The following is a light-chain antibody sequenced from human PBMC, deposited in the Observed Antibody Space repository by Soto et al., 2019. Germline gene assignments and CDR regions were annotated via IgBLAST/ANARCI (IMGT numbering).Light chain of an antibody. V-gene: IGLV1-40*01. CDR2: GNS. Sequence: QAVVTQPPAVSGAPGQRVTISCTVSSSNIGAGYDVHWYQQLPGTAPKLLVYGNSNRPSGVPDRFSGSKSGTSASLAITGLRAEDEADYYCQSYDSSLSGWVFGGGTKVTVL. CDR3: QSYDSSLSGWV. J-gene: IGLJ3*02. CDR1: SSNIGAGYD.